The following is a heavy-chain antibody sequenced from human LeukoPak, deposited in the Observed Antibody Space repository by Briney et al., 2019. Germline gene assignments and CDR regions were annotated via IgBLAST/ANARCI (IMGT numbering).Heavy chain of an antibody. CDR3: ARALLSNSLIAAAGTPTSDY. V-gene: IGHV7-4-1*02. Sequence: ASVKVSCKASGYTFTSYAMNWVRQAPGQGLEWMGWINTNTGNPTYAQGFTGRFVFSLDTSVSTAYLQISSLKAEDTAVYYCARALLSNSLIAAAGTPTSDYWGQGTLVTVSS. D-gene: IGHD6-13*01. CDR1: GYTFTSYA. CDR2: INTNTGNP. J-gene: IGHJ4*02.